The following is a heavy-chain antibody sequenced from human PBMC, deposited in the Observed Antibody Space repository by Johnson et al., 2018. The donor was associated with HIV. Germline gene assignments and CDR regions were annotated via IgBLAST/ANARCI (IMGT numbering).Heavy chain of an antibody. Sequence: EVQLVESGGGLIQPGGSLRLSCAASGFTVSSNYMSWVRQAPGKGLEWVSVIYSGGSTYYADSVKGRFTISRDNSKTTLYLQMNSLRAEDTAVYYCAKAPYGSGIRPGAFDIWGQGTMVTVSS. CDR1: GFTVSSNY. J-gene: IGHJ3*02. V-gene: IGHV3-66*03. CDR2: IYSGGST. D-gene: IGHD3-10*01. CDR3: AKAPYGSGIRPGAFDI.